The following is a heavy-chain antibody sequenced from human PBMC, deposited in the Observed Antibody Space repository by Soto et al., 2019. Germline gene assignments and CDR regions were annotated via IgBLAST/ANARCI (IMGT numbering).Heavy chain of an antibody. J-gene: IGHJ4*02. V-gene: IGHV4-34*01. CDR3: ARGRRY. CDR1: GGSFSGYY. Sequence: QVQLQQWGAGLLKPSETLSLTCAGYGGSFSGYYWSWIRQPPGKGLEWIGEINHSGSTNYNPSLKSRVTISVDTSKNQFSLKLSSVTGADTAVYYCARGRRYWGQGTLVTVSS. CDR2: INHSGST.